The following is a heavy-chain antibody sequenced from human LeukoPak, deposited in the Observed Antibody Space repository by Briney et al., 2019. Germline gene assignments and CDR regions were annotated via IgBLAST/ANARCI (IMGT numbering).Heavy chain of an antibody. Sequence: SETLSLTCTVSGGSISRYYWSWIRQPPGKGLEWIGYIYYSGSTNYNPSLKSRVTISVDTSKNQFSLKLSSVTAADTAVYYCARFNMKGSGLDFDYWGQGTLVTVSS. CDR3: ARFNMKGSGLDFDY. CDR2: IYYSGST. D-gene: IGHD6-19*01. J-gene: IGHJ4*02. V-gene: IGHV4-59*01. CDR1: GGSISRYY.